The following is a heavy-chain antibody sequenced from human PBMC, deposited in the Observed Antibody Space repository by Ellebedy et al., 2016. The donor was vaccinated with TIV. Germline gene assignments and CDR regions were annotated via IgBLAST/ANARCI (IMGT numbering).Heavy chain of an antibody. CDR2: IDPNSGGH. V-gene: IGHV1-2*02. J-gene: IGHJ4*02. CDR1: LYTFTGYR. CDR3: ARRYVGSYEY. Sequence: AASVKVSCKASLYTFTGYRLDWVRQAPGQGLEWMGWIDPNSGGHHYLQKFQGRVTMTRDTSISTAYMALNSLTSYDTAVYYCARRYVGSYEYWGQGTLVAVSS. D-gene: IGHD3-10*01.